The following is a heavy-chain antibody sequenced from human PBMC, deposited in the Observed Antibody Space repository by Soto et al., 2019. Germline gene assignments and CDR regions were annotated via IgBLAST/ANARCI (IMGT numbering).Heavy chain of an antibody. D-gene: IGHD3-10*01. V-gene: IGHV4-34*01. CDR2: INHSGST. CDR3: ARVKTGLTMVRGVIIAPRPFDY. J-gene: IGHJ4*02. Sequence: SETLSLTCAVYGGSFSGYYWSWIRQPPGKGLEWIGEINHSGSTNYNPSLKSRVTISVDTSKNQFSLKLSSVTAADTAVYYCARVKTGLTMVRGVIIAPRPFDYWGQGTLVTVSS. CDR1: GGSFSGYY.